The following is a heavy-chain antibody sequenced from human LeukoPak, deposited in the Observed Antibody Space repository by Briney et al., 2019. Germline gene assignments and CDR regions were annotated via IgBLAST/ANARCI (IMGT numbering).Heavy chain of an antibody. D-gene: IGHD6-19*01. V-gene: IGHV1-69*13. CDR1: GGTFSSYA. J-gene: IGHJ2*01. Sequence: SVKVSCKASGGTFSSYAISWVRQAPGLGLEWMGGIIPIFGAANYAQKFQGRVTITADESTSTAYMELSSLRSEDTAVYYCARDRDSSGWWDWYFDLWGRGTLVTVSS. CDR2: IIPIFGAA. CDR3: ARDRDSSGWWDWYFDL.